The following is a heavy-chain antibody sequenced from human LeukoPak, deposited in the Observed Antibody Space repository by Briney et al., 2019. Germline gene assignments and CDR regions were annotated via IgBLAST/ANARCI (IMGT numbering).Heavy chain of an antibody. D-gene: IGHD4-23*01. CDR1: GFTFSNYA. V-gene: IGHV3-21*01. Sequence: GGSLRLSCAASGFTFSNYAMSWVRQAPGKGLEWVSSISSSSSYIYYADSVKGRFTISRDNAKNSLYLQMNSLGAEDTAVYYCASDDYGGFDIWGQGTMVTVSS. J-gene: IGHJ3*02. CDR3: ASDDYGGFDI. CDR2: ISSSSSYI.